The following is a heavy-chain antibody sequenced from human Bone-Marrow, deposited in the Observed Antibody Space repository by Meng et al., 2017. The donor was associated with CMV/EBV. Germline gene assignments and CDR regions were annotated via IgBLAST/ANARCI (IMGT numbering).Heavy chain of an antibody. V-gene: IGHV4-34*01. CDR1: GGSFSGYY. CDR2: INHSGST. J-gene: IGHJ4*02. Sequence: SETLSLTCAVYGGSFSGYYWSWIRQPPGKGLEWIGEINHSGSTNYNPSLKSRVTISVDTSKNQFSLRLSSVTAADTAVYYCARGRRLSLGATIYYFDYWGQGTLVTV. CDR3: ARGRRLSLGATIYYFDY. D-gene: IGHD5-12*01.